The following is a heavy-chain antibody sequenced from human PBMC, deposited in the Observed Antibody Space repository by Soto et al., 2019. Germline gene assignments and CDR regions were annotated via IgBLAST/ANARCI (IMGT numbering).Heavy chain of an antibody. V-gene: IGHV3-23*01. Sequence: PGGSLRLPCAASGFTFSSYAMSWVRQAPGKGLEWVSAISGSGGSTYYADSVKGRFTISRDNSKNALYLQMNSLRAEDTAVYYCAKRAHDFWSGYPNWFDPWGQGTLVTVSS. J-gene: IGHJ5*02. CDR2: ISGSGGST. CDR3: AKRAHDFWSGYPNWFDP. CDR1: GFTFSSYA. D-gene: IGHD3-3*01.